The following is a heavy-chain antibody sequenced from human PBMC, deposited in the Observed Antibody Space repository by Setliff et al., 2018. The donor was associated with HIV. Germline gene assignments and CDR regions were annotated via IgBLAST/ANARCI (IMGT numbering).Heavy chain of an antibody. CDR2: IYYSGST. CDR3: ARHSGLGGYYSPFDY. V-gene: IGHV4-39*01. Sequence: KPSETLSLTCTVSGGSIKSSSDYWGWIRQPPGKGPEWIGTIYYSGSTYYNPSLKSRVTISVDTSKNQFSLKLSSVTAADTTVYYCARHSGLGGYYSPFDYWGPGTLVTVSS. J-gene: IGHJ4*02. CDR1: GGSIKSSSDY. D-gene: IGHD3-22*01.